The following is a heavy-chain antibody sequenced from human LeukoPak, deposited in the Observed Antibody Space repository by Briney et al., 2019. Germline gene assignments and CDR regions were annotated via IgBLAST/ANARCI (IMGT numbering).Heavy chain of an antibody. V-gene: IGHV4-31*03. CDR1: GGSISSGGYY. D-gene: IGHD3-22*01. CDR3: ARGEYYDSSGYYSFDYFDY. J-gene: IGHJ4*02. CDR2: IYYSGST. Sequence: SQTLSLTCTVSGGSISSGGYYWSWIRQHPGKGLEWIGYIYYSGSTYYNPSLRSRVTISVDTSKNQFSLKLSSETAADTAVYYCARGEYYDSSGYYSFDYFDYWGQGTLVTVSS.